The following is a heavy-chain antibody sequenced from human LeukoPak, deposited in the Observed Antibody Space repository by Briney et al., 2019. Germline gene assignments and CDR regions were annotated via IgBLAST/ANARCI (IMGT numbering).Heavy chain of an antibody. Sequence: GGSLRLSCAASGFTFSSYAMSWVRQAPGKGLEWVSAISGSRSYTYYADSVKGRFTISRDNSKNTLYLQMNSLRAEDTAVYYCARVIAFRGYMDVWGKGTTVTVSS. J-gene: IGHJ6*03. CDR1: GFTFSSYA. V-gene: IGHV3-23*01. D-gene: IGHD3-16*02. CDR3: ARVIAFRGYMDV. CDR2: ISGSRSYT.